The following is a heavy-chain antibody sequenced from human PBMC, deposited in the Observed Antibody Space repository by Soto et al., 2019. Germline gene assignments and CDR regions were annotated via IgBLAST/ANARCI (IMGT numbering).Heavy chain of an antibody. J-gene: IGHJ4*02. Sequence: ASVKVSCKASGYTFTGYYMHWVRQAPGQGLEWMGWINPNSGGTNYAQKFQGWVTMTRDTSISTAYMELSRLRSDDTAVYYCARYLGGEIGGLDYCGQGSLVTVSS. D-gene: IGHD3-10*01. CDR2: INPNSGGT. V-gene: IGHV1-2*04. CDR1: GYTFTGYY. CDR3: ARYLGGEIGGLDY.